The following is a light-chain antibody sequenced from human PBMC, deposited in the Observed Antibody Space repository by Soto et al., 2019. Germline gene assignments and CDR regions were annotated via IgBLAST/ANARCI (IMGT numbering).Light chain of an antibody. Sequence: QSALTQPASVSGSRGQSITISCTGTSSDVGAYNFVSWYQQHPGKLPKLMIFDVSRRPSGVSDRFSGSKSGNTSSLTISGRQAEDEGDYYCSSYTSSSTHVFGSGTKLTVL. CDR2: DVS. CDR3: SSYTSSSTHV. V-gene: IGLV2-14*03. CDR1: SSDVGAYNF. J-gene: IGLJ1*01.